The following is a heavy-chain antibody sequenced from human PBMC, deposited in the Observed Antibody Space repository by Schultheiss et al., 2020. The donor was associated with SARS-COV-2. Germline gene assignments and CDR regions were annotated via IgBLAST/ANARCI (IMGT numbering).Heavy chain of an antibody. D-gene: IGHD6-13*01. J-gene: IGHJ6*02. V-gene: IGHV1-2*04. CDR1: GYTFTGYY. CDR2: INPNSGGT. Sequence: GESLKISCKASGYTFTGYYMHWVRQAPGQGLEWMGWINPNSGGTNYAQKFQGWVTMTRDTSISTAYMELSRLRSDDTAVYYCARDPQLGYGMDVWGQGTTVTVSS. CDR3: ARDPQLGYGMDV.